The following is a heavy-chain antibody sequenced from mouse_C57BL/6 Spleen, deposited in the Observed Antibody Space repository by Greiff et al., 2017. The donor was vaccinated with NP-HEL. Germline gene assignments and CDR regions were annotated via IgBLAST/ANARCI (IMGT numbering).Heavy chain of an antibody. J-gene: IGHJ4*01. Sequence: VKLQESGPELVKPGASVMISCKASGYAFSSSWMNWVKQRPGKGLEWIGRISPGDGDTNYTGKFKGKATLTADKSSSTADMQLSSLTYEDSAVYCCSISEVNYPSYYAMVNWEQGTSVTVAS. V-gene: IGHV1-82*01. D-gene: IGHD2-1*01. CDR3: SISEVNYPSYYAMVN. CDR2: ISPGDGDT. CDR1: GYAFSSSW.